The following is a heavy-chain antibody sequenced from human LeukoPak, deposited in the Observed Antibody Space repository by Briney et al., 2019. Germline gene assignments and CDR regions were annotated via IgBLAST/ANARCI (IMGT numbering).Heavy chain of an antibody. D-gene: IGHD1-26*01. CDR1: GGSISSGGYS. J-gene: IGHJ3*02. Sequence: SSETLSLTCAVSGGSISSGGYSWSWIRQPPGKGLEWIGYIYHSGSTYYNPSLKSRVTISEDRSKNQFSLKLSSVTAADTAVYYCARDTSVGAFDIWGQGTMVTVSS. CDR2: IYHSGST. V-gene: IGHV4-30-2*01. CDR3: ARDTSVGAFDI.